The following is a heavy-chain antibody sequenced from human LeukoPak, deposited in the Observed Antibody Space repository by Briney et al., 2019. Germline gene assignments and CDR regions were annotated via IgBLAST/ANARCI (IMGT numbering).Heavy chain of an antibody. Sequence: SETLSLTCAVSGGSISSSSYYWGWIRQPPGKGLEWIGSIYYSGSTYYNPSLKSRVTISVDTSKNQFSLKLSSVTAADTAVYYCASTKIVGYCSGGSCLRNWFDPWGQGTLVTVSS. CDR2: IYYSGST. CDR1: GGSISSSSYY. V-gene: IGHV4-39*01. J-gene: IGHJ5*02. CDR3: ASTKIVGYCSGGSCLRNWFDP. D-gene: IGHD2-15*01.